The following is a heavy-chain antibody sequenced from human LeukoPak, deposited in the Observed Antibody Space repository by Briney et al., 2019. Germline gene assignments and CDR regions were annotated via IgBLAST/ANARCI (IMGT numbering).Heavy chain of an antibody. CDR2: INYSGGT. Sequence: PSETLSLTCIVSGGSINSYYWSWIRQPPGKGLEWIGHINYSGGTKYNPSLKSRVTISVDTSKNQFSLKLSSVTAADTAVYYCARVKTYYDILTGYSHYYYYGMDVWGQGTTVTVSS. J-gene: IGHJ6*02. D-gene: IGHD3-9*01. V-gene: IGHV4-59*01. CDR1: GGSINSYY. CDR3: ARVKTYYDILTGYSHYYYYGMDV.